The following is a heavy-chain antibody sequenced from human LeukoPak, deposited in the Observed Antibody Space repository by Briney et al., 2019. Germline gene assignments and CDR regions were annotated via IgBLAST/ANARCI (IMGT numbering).Heavy chain of an antibody. CDR3: AREEFVGYCSSTSCYRVLDY. V-gene: IGHV1-2*02. CDR2: INPNSGGT. D-gene: IGHD2-2*01. J-gene: IGHJ4*02. CDR1: GYTFTGYY. Sequence: SVKVSCKASGYTFTGYYMHWVRQAPGQGLEWMGWINPNSGGTNYAQKFQGRATMTRDTSISTAYMELSRLRSDDTAVYYCAREEFVGYCSSTSCYRVLDYWGQGTLVTVSS.